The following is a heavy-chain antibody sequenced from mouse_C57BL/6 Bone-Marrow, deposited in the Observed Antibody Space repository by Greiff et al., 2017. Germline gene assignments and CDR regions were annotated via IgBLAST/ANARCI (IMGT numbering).Heavy chain of an antibody. CDR2: IYPSDSET. J-gene: IGHJ2*01. CDR1: GYTFTSYW. V-gene: IGHV1-61*01. CDR3: ARSVLYHPRDY. Sequence: QVQLQQPGAELVRPGSSVKLSCKASGYTFTSYWMDWVKQRPGQGLEWIGNIYPSDSETHYNQKFKDKATLTVDKSSSTAYMQLSSLTSEDSAVYYCARSVLYHPRDYWGQGTTLTVSS.